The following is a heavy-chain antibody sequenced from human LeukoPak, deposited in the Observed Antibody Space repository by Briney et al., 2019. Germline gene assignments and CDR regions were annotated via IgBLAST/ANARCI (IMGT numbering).Heavy chain of an antibody. J-gene: IGHJ4*02. D-gene: IGHD2-2*02. CDR2: IYYSGST. CDR1: GGSISSGGYY. V-gene: IGHV4-31*03. Sequence: PSQTLSLTCTVSGGSISSGGYYWSWIRQHPGKGLEWIGYIYYSGSTYYNPSLKSRVTISVDTSKNQFSLKLSSVTAADTAVYYCARGYIVVVPAAIRSPFFDYWGQGTLVTVSS. CDR3: ARGYIVVVPAAIRSPFFDY.